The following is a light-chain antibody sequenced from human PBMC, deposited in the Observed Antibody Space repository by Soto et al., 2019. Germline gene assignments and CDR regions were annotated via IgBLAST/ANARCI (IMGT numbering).Light chain of an antibody. CDR3: GTWDTSLSTVL. CDR2: ENT. V-gene: IGLV1-51*02. CDR1: SSNIGNNY. J-gene: IGLJ2*01. Sequence: QSVLTQPPSVSAAPGQTVTISCSGSSSNIGNNYVSWYQQLPGTAPKLLIYENTKRPSGIPDRFSGSKSGTSATLGITGLQTGDEADYYCGTWDTSLSTVLFGGGTKLTVL.